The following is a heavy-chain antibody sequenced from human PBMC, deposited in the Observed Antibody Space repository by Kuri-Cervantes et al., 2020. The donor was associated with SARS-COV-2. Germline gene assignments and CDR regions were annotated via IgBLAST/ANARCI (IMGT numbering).Heavy chain of an antibody. CDR1: GGTFSSYA. CDR2: IIPIFGTA. Sequence: SVKVSCKASGGTFSSYAISWVRQAPGQGLEWMGRIIPIFGTANYAQKFQGRVTITADEPTSTAYMELSSLRSEDTAVCYCAREQPDATFFDYWGQGTLVTVSS. CDR3: AREQPDATFFDY. J-gene: IGHJ4*02. D-gene: IGHD6-13*01. V-gene: IGHV1-69*13.